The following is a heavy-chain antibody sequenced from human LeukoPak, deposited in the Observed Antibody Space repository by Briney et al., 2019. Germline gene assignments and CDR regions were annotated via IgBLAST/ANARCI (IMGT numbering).Heavy chain of an antibody. D-gene: IGHD3-9*01. V-gene: IGHV1-58*01. CDR3: AAEDDFLTGYYDFDY. Sequence: GASVKVSCKASGFTFARSAVQWVRQARGQRPEWIGWIVIANGNTNYAQKFQERLTITRDMSTSTAYMELSSLRSEDTAVYYCAAEDDFLTGYYDFDYWGKGTVVTVSS. CDR1: GFTFARSA. CDR2: IVIANGNT. J-gene: IGHJ4*02.